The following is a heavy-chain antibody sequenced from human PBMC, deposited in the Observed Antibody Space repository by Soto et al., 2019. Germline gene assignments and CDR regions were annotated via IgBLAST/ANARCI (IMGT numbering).Heavy chain of an antibody. V-gene: IGHV1-69*02. CDR3: ARGGGIAALDY. CDR1: GGTFSSYT. J-gene: IGHJ4*02. Sequence: QVQLVQSGAEVKKPGSSVKVSCKASGGTFSSYTISWVRQAPGQGLEWMGRIIPILGIANYAQKFQGRVTITADKSTSTAYTELSSLRSEDTAVYYCARGGGIAALDYWGQGTLVTVSS. D-gene: IGHD6-13*01. CDR2: IIPILGIA.